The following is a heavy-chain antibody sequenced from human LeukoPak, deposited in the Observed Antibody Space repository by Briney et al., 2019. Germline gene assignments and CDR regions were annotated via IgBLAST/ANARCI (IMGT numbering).Heavy chain of an antibody. CDR2: MFYNGNT. CDR1: GGSISSSSGGSISNTLYY. J-gene: IGHJ5*02. D-gene: IGHD3-22*01. V-gene: IGHV4-39*01. CDR3: ARHRAYDSGTYYRWFDP. Sequence: SETLSLTCTVSGGSISSSSGGSISNTLYYRVWIRQPPGKGLEWIGSMFYNGNTYYNPSLKSRVTISADRSKNQFSLRLKSVTAADTAVYYCARHRAYDSGTYYRWFDPWGPGTLVTVSS.